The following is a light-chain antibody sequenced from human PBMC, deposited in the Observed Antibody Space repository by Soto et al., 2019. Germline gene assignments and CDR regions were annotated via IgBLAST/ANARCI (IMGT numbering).Light chain of an antibody. J-gene: IGLJ1*01. CDR3: QTYDSSLSGLYV. CDR2: GNT. V-gene: IGLV1-40*01. CDR1: SSNIGAGSD. Sequence: SVLTQPPSISGAPGQSVTIACTGSSSNIGAGSDVHWYHQLPGTAPKLLIYGNTNRPSGVPDRFSGSKSGTSASLAIAGLQTEDEGDYYCQTYDSSLSGLYVFGTGTKVTVL.